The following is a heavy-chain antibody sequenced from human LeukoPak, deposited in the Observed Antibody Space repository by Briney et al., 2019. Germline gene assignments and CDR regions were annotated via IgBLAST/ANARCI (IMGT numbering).Heavy chain of an antibody. J-gene: IGHJ4*02. CDR3: ARDLAAATFDC. D-gene: IGHD6-13*01. V-gene: IGHV1-2*06. CDR1: GYTFTGCY. Sequence: GASVKVSYKASGYTFTGCYIHWVRQAPGQGLEWMGRVDPDSGGANYAQKFQGRLTMTSDTSISTVYMELSRLASDDTAMYYCARDLAAATFDCWGQGTLVTVSS. CDR2: VDPDSGGA.